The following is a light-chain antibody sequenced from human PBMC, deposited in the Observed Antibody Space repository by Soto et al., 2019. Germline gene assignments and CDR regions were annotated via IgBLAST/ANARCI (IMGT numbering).Light chain of an antibody. CDR1: QNINTY. V-gene: IGKV1-39*01. CDR2: DAA. Sequence: DIQMTQSPYSLSAAVGDRVTIACRASQNINTYLNWYQQKPGKAPKLLIFDAASLQSGVPSRFSGGGSRTDFTLTITSRQPEDFATYYCQQTSSAPFTFGPGTKVDIK. J-gene: IGKJ3*01. CDR3: QQTSSAPFT.